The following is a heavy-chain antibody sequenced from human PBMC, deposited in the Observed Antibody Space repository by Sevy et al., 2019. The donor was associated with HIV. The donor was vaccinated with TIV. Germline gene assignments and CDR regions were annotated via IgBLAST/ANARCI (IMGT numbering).Heavy chain of an antibody. V-gene: IGHV3-7*01. CDR1: GFTFRNYW. D-gene: IGHD4-4*01. J-gene: IGHJ6*02. CDR3: AINSDYGMDA. CDR2: INQNGTEI. Sequence: GGSLRLSCVVSGFTFRNYWMSWVRQAPGKGLEWVANINQNGTEIYSVDSVKGRFTFSRDNTKNSMYLQMNSLRAEDTAIYYCAINSDYGMDAWGQGTTVTVSS.